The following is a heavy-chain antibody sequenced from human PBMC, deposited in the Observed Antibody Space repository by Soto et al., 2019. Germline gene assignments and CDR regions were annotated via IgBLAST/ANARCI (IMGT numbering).Heavy chain of an antibody. CDR2: ISAYNGNK. CDR3: AGGPHYDESGCPSWSTSD. V-gene: IGHV1-18*04. J-gene: IGHJ1*01. CDR1: GYTFTSSG. D-gene: IGHD3-10*01. Sequence: QVQLVQSGAEVKRPGASVKVSCKASGYTFTSSGVTWVRQAPGQGLEWMGWISAYNGNKKYGEKFQGRVTMTTDTSTNTAYMELRGLRSDDTAVYYCAGGPHYDESGCPSWSTSDWGLGTLVTVSS.